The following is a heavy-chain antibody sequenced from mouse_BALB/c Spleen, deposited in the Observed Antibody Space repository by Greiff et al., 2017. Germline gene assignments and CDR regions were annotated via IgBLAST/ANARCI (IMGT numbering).Heavy chain of an antibody. CDR1: GFTFSSYW. J-gene: IGHJ1*01. V-gene: IGHV6-6*02. Sequence: EVQLVESGGGLVQPGGSMKLSCVASGFTFSSYWMSWVRQSPEKGLEWVAEIRLKSDNYATHYAESVKGKFTISRDDSKSRLYLQMNSLRAEDTGIYYCYGRDVWGAETTVTVSS. CDR3: YGRDV. CDR2: IRLKSDNYAT. D-gene: IGHD1-1*01.